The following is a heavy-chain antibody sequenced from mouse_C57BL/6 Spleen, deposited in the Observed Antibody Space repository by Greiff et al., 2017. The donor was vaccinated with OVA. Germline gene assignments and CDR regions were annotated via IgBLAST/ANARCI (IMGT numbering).Heavy chain of an antibody. V-gene: IGHV1-50*01. Sequence: VKLQQPGAELVKPGASVKLSCKASGYTFTSYWMQWVKQRPGQGLEWIGEIDPSDSYTNYNQKFKGKATLTVDTSSSTAYMQLSSLTSEDSAVYYCARAVTGTDWYFDVWGTGTTVTVSS. CDR2: IDPSDSYT. CDR1: GYTFTSYW. CDR3: ARAVTGTDWYFDV. D-gene: IGHD4-1*01. J-gene: IGHJ1*03.